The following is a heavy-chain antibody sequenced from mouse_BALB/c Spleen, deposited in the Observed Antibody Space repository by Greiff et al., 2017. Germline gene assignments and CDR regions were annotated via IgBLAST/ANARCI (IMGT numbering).Heavy chain of an antibody. Sequence: DVKLVESGGGLVKPGGSLKLSCAASGFTFSSYAMSWVRQTPEKRLEWVASISSGGSTYYPDSVKGRFTISRDNARNILYLQMSSLRSEDTAMYYCARGRDGYYAMDYWGQGTSVTVSS. CDR1: GFTFSSYA. J-gene: IGHJ4*01. D-gene: IGHD2-3*01. V-gene: IGHV5-6-5*01. CDR3: ARGRDGYYAMDY. CDR2: ISSGGST.